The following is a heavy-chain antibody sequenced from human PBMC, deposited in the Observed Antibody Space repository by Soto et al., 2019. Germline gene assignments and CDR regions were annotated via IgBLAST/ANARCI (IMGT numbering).Heavy chain of an antibody. CDR3: ARTAIPNWFDP. D-gene: IGHD2-21*02. J-gene: IGHJ5*02. V-gene: IGHV1-2*02. Sequence: ASVNVSCKSSGYTFTGYYMHWGRQAPGQGLEWMGWINPNSGGTNYAQKFQGRVTMTRDTSISTAYMELSRLRSDDTAVYYCARTAIPNWFDPWGQGTLVTVSS. CDR1: GYTFTGYY. CDR2: INPNSGGT.